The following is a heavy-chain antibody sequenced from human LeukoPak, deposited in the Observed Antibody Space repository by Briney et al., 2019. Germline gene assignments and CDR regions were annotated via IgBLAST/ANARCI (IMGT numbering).Heavy chain of an antibody. Sequence: ASVKVSCKASGYTFISYGINWVRQAPGQGLEWMGWISGYNGNTDYAQNLQGRVTMTRDTSTSTAYMELRSLRSDDTAVYYCARELGGAGSYFFPYYGMDVWGQGTTVTVSS. CDR2: ISGYNGNT. D-gene: IGHD3-10*01. V-gene: IGHV1-18*01. J-gene: IGHJ6*02. CDR1: GYTFISYG. CDR3: ARELGGAGSYFFPYYGMDV.